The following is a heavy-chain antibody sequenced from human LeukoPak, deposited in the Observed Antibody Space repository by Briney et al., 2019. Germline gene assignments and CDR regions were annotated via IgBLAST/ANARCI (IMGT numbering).Heavy chain of an antibody. CDR2: IYSGGTP. CDR3: TRVIVGTASDAFDI. D-gene: IGHD2-21*02. CDR1: GFTFSSYA. Sequence: GGSLRLSCAASGFTFSSYAMSWVRQAPGKGLEWLSIIYSGGTPYYADSMKGRTTISRDNSKNTLYLQMNSLRAEDTAVYYCTRVIVGTASDAFDIWGQGTMVTVSS. J-gene: IGHJ3*02. V-gene: IGHV3-23*03.